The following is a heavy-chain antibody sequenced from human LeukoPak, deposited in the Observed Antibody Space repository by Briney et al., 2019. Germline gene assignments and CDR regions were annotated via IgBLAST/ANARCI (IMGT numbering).Heavy chain of an antibody. V-gene: IGHV1-2*02. CDR2: INPNSGGT. Sequence: ASVKVSCKASGYTFTSYYMHWVRQAPGQGLEWMGWINPNSGGTNYAQKFQGRVTMTRDTSISTAYMELSRLRSDDTAVYYCARVIGGSYGGYTLVFDYWGQGTLVTVSS. CDR3: ARVIGGSYGGYTLVFDY. D-gene: IGHD1-26*01. J-gene: IGHJ4*02. CDR1: GYTFTSYY.